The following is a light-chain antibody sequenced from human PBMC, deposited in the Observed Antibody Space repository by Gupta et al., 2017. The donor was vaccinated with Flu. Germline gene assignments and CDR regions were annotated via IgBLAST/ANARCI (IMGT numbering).Light chain of an antibody. V-gene: IGLV2-14*01. Sequence: QSALTQPASVSGSPGQSITISCTGTSRDIGGYNYVSWYQQHPGKAPKLMIYEVSNRPSGVSNRFAGSNAGTTASLTISGLQAEDDAYYYCSSYTSSSTLVFGGGTKLTVL. CDR1: SRDIGGYNY. CDR2: EVS. J-gene: IGLJ3*02. CDR3: SSYTSSSTLV.